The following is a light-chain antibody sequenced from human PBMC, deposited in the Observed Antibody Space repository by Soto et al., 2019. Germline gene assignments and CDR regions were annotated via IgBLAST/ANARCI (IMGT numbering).Light chain of an antibody. CDR2: GAS. V-gene: IGKV3-20*01. CDR3: QQYGGSLP. CDR1: QSVRHDS. J-gene: IGKJ4*01. Sequence: EIVLTQSPGTLSLSPGESATLSCRASQSVRHDSLAWYQQKPGRAPRLVIYGASNRASGVPDRFSGSGSGTDFTLTISRLEPEDFAVYYCQQYGGSLPFGGGTKVDIK.